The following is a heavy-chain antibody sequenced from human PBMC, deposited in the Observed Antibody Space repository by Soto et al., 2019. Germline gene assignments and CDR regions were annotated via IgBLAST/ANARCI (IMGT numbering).Heavy chain of an antibody. CDR3: ARARPYNYESSGYRQASXI. Sequence: ASVKVSCKASGGTFSSYAISWVRQAPGQGLEWMGGIIPIFGTANYAQKFQGRVTITADKSTSTAYMELSSLRSEDTAVDYCARARPYNYESSGYRQASXIWGQGTMVTVSS. V-gene: IGHV1-69*06. CDR1: GGTFSSYA. CDR2: IIPIFGTA. D-gene: IGHD3-22*01. J-gene: IGHJ3*02.